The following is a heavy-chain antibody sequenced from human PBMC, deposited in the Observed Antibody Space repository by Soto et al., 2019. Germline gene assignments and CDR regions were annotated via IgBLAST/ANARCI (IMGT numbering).Heavy chain of an antibody. J-gene: IGHJ4*02. CDR2: IYYSGST. CDR3: ARLARSGSYYRDY. D-gene: IGHD3-10*01. CDR1: GGSISSYY. Sequence: QVQLQESGPGLVKPSETLSLTCTVSGGSISSYYWSWIRQPPGKGLEWIGYIYYSGSTNYNPSLKSRVTISVDTSKNQFSLKLSSVTAADTAVYYCARLARSGSYYRDYWGQGTLVTVSS. V-gene: IGHV4-59*08.